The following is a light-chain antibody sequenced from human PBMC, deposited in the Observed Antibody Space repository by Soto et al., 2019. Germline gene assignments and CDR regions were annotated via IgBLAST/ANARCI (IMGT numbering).Light chain of an antibody. CDR3: QQYLTTSIT. CDR1: QTXFLSSNKKNY. Sequence: DIVITQSPDFLAVXXGEMATINCKSSQTXFLSSNKKNYLAWYQQKPGQPPKLLIYWASTRESGVPDRFSGSGSGTDFTLTISSLQAEDVALYYCQQYLTTSITFGQGTRLEIK. V-gene: IGKV4-1*01. J-gene: IGKJ5*01. CDR2: WAS.